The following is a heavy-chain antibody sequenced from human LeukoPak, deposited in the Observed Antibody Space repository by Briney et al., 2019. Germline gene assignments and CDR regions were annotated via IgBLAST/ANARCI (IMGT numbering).Heavy chain of an antibody. CDR1: GYTFTSYG. Sequence: GASVKVSCKASGYTFTSYGISWVRQAPGQGLEWMGWISAYNGNTNYAQKLQGRVTMTTDTSTSTAYMELRSLRSDDTAVYYCARALAYSSSWYLYYFDYWGQGTLVTVSS. CDR3: ARALAYSSSWYLYYFDY. J-gene: IGHJ4*02. CDR2: ISAYNGNT. V-gene: IGHV1-18*01. D-gene: IGHD6-13*01.